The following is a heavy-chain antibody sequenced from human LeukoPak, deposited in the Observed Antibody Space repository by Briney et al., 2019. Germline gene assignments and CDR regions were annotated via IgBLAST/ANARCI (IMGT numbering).Heavy chain of an antibody. Sequence: GGSLRLSCAASGFTFSSYSMNWVRQAPGKGLEWVSSISSSSSYIYYADSVKGRFTISRDNAKNSLYLQMNSLRAEDTAVYYCARDDEGAQLAFYYHYYYMDVWGKGTTVTVSS. CDR3: ARDDEGAQLAFYYHYYYMDV. CDR2: ISSSSSYI. D-gene: IGHD6-13*01. CDR1: GFTFSSYS. V-gene: IGHV3-21*01. J-gene: IGHJ6*03.